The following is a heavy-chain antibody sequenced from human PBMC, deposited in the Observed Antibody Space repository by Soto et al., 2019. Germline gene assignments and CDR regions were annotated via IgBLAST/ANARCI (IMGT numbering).Heavy chain of an antibody. CDR2: ISAYNGNT. D-gene: IGHD3-22*01. Sequence: QVQLVQSGAEVKKPGASVKVSCKASGYTFTSYGISWVRQAPGQGLEWMGWISAYNGNTNYAQKLQGRVTMTTDTSTSTAYMELRSLRSDDTAVYYCARTYYYDSSGYYEPLDYFDYWGQVTLVTVSS. V-gene: IGHV1-18*04. CDR1: GYTFTSYG. J-gene: IGHJ4*02. CDR3: ARTYYYDSSGYYEPLDYFDY.